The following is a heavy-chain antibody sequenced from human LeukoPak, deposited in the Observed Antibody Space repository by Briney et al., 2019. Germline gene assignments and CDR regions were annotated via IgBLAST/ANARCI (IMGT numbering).Heavy chain of an antibody. J-gene: IGHJ4*02. CDR1: GYTFTGYY. CDR3: ARDYTYGDYVSGHFDY. Sequence: ASVKVSCKASGYTFTGYYMHWVRQAPGQGLEWMGWINTNTGNPTYAQGFTGRFVFSLDTSVSTAYLQISSLKAEDTAVYYCARDYTYGDYVSGHFDYWGQGTLVTVSS. D-gene: IGHD4-17*01. CDR2: INTNTGNP. V-gene: IGHV7-4-1*02.